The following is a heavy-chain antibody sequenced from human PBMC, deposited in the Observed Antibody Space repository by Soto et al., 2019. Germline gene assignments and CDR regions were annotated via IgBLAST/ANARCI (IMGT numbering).Heavy chain of an antibody. D-gene: IGHD3-9*01. Sequence: GGSLRLSCAASGFTFSSYGMHWVRQAPGKGLEWVAVISYDGSNKYYADSVKGRFTISRDNSKNTLYLQMNSLRAEDTAVYYCAKDLTPGTLDYWGQGTLVTVSS. CDR1: GFTFSSYG. J-gene: IGHJ4*02. V-gene: IGHV3-30*18. CDR3: AKDLTPGTLDY. CDR2: ISYDGSNK.